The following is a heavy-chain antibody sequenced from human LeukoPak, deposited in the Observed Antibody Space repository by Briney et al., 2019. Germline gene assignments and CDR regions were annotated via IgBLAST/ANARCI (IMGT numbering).Heavy chain of an antibody. CDR2: IYYSGST. Sequence: SETLSLTCTVSGGSISSSSYYWGWIRQPPGKGLEWIGSIYYSGSTYYNPSLKSRVTISVDTSKNQFSLKLSSVTAADTAVYYCARHDDLRVRGVNNWFDPWGQGTLVTVSS. V-gene: IGHV4-39*01. CDR3: ARHDDLRVRGVNNWFDP. J-gene: IGHJ5*02. D-gene: IGHD3-10*01. CDR1: GGSISSSSYY.